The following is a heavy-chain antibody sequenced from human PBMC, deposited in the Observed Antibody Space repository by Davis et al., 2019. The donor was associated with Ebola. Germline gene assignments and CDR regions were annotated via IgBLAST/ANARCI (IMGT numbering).Heavy chain of an antibody. CDR3: AKAEEDVVVVAANANYYYGMDV. V-gene: IGHV3-21*04. CDR2: ISSSSSYI. CDR1: GFTFSSYS. Sequence: PGGSLRLSCAASGFTFSSYSMNWVRQAPGKGLEWVSSISSSSSYIYYADSVKGRFTISRDNSKNTLYLQMNSLRAEDTAVYYCAKAEEDVVVVAANANYYYGMDVWGQGTTVTVSS. D-gene: IGHD2-15*01. J-gene: IGHJ6*02.